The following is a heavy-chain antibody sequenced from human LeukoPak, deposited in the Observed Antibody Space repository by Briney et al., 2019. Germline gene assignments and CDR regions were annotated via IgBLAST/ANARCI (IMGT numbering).Heavy chain of an antibody. Sequence: SVKVSCKASGGIFSRYAISWVRQVPGQGLEWMGGLVPVLGTPNYAQKFQGRVTITTDESTDESTGTAYMELSGLKSEDTAVYYCARVVRGSSDYWGQGTLVTVSS. CDR3: ARVVRGSSDY. V-gene: IGHV1-69*05. J-gene: IGHJ4*02. CDR2: LVPVLGTP. CDR1: GGIFSRYA. D-gene: IGHD1-26*01.